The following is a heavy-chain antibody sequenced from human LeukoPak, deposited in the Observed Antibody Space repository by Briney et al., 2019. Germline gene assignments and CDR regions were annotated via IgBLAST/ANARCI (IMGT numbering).Heavy chain of an antibody. D-gene: IGHD3-22*01. Sequence: LRLSCAASGFTVSSSYMSWIRKHPGKGLEWIGYSYYSGSTYYNPSLKSRVTISVDTSKNQFSLKLSSVTAADTAVYYCARTYYYDSSGKTVWFDPWGQGTLVTVSS. CDR1: GFTVSSSY. J-gene: IGHJ5*02. V-gene: IGHV4-31*02. CDR3: ARTYYYDSSGKTVWFDP. CDR2: SYYSGST.